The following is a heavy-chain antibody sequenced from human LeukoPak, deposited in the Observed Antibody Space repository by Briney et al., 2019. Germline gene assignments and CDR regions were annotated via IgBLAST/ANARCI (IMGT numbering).Heavy chain of an antibody. J-gene: IGHJ4*02. CDR1: GFTFHNNW. Sequence: EGSLRLSCAASGFTFHNNWMSWVRQAPGKGLEWVANINQDGSEKNYVDSVKGRFTISRDNAKNSLSLQMNSLRAEDTAVYYCARRSPLEWLSEQYYFDYWGQGTLVTVSS. V-gene: IGHV3-7*03. CDR2: INQDGSEK. CDR3: ARRSPLEWLSEQYYFDY. D-gene: IGHD3-3*01.